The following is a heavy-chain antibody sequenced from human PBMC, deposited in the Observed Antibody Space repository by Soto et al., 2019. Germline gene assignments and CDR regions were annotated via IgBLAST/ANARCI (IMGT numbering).Heavy chain of an antibody. J-gene: IGHJ4*02. V-gene: IGHV4-61*01. D-gene: IGHD3-16*01. CDR1: GDSVTSDSYF. CDR3: QTGRAARGPGLYYFDY. CDR2: SYYSGYYSGST. Sequence: SETLSLTCTVSGDSVTSDSYFWSWIRQPPGKGLEWIGNSYYSGYYSGSTNHHPSLKSRVTVSVDTSKNQFSLKLRSVTTADTAGDYRQTGRAARGPGLYYFDYWGQGTLVTVSS.